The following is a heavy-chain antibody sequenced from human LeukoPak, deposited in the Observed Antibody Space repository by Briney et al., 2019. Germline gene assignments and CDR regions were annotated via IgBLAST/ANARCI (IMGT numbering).Heavy chain of an antibody. CDR2: MDPNSGNT. J-gene: IGHJ4*02. D-gene: IGHD3-22*01. CDR1: GYTFTSYD. V-gene: IGHV1-8*03. CDR3: GTWTYYDSSGHFDY. Sequence: GASVKVSCKASGYTFTSYDINWVRQAAGPGLEWMGWMDPNSGNTGYAQKFQGRVTITRNNSIRTAYMELSRLRSVDMAVYYCGTWTYYDSSGHFDYWGQGTLVTVSS.